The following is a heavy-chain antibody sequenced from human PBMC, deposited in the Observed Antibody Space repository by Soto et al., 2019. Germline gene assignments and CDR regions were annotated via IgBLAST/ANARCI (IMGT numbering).Heavy chain of an antibody. CDR1: GFTVSSNY. CDR2: IYSGGST. V-gene: IGHV3-66*01. D-gene: IGHD4-17*01. Sequence: GGSLRLSCAASGFTVSSNYMSWVRQAPGKGLEWVSVIYSGGSTYYADSVKGRFTISRDNSKNTLYLQMNSLRAEDTAVYYCARDKMTTVTPSLDYWGQGTLVTVSS. CDR3: ARDKMTTVTPSLDY. J-gene: IGHJ4*02.